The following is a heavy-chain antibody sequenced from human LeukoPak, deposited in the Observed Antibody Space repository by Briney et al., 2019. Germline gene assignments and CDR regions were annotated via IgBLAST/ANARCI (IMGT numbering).Heavy chain of an antibody. CDR2: ISSSSSYI. J-gene: IGHJ4*02. V-gene: IGHV3-21*01. D-gene: IGHD1-26*01. CDR3: ARGATSDY. Sequence: PGGSLRLSCAASGFTFSSFSMNWVRQAPGKGLEWVSSISSSSSYIYYADSVKGRFAISRDTAKNSLYLQMNSLRAEDTAVYYCARGATSDYWGQGTLVTVSS. CDR1: GFTFSSFS.